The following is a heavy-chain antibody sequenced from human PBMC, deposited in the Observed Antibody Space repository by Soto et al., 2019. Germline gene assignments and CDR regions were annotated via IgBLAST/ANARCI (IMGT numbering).Heavy chain of an antibody. Sequence: QITLKESGPTLMNPTQTLTLTCTFSGFSLTTYGVGVGWVRQPPGKALEWLPLLYWDDDNLYNPSLKCRLTVTKDTSKSRVVLTMTNMDPVDTATYYCAHRLTLNSDWNYGRFDYWGQGTLVTVSS. CDR1: GFSLTTYGVG. CDR2: LYWDDDN. D-gene: IGHD1-7*01. V-gene: IGHV2-5*02. CDR3: AHRLTLNSDWNYGRFDY. J-gene: IGHJ4*02.